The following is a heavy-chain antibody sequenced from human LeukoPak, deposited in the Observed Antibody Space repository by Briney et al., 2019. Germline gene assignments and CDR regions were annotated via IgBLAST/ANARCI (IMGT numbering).Heavy chain of an antibody. J-gene: IGHJ4*02. V-gene: IGHV4-30-2*02. Sequence: SQTLSLTCTVSGGSISSGGYYWSWIRQPPGKGLEWIGCIYHSGSTYYNPSLKSRVTISVDTSKNQFSLKLSSVTAADTAVYYCARNSGSYCDYWGQGTLVTVSS. CDR1: GGSISSGGYY. D-gene: IGHD1-26*01. CDR3: ARNSGSYCDY. CDR2: IYHSGST.